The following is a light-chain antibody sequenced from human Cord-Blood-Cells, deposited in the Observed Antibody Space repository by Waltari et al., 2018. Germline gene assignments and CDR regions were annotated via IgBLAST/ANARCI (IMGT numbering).Light chain of an antibody. CDR1: QSVLYSSNNKNY. V-gene: IGKV4-1*01. CDR3: QQYYSTPYT. J-gene: IGKJ2*01. CDR2: WAS. Sequence: DLVMTQSPDSLAASLGERATINCKSSQSVLYSSNNKNYLACYQQKPGQPPKLLIYWASTRESGVPDRFSGSGSGTDFTLTISSLQAEDVAVYYCQQYYSTPYTFGQGTKLEIK.